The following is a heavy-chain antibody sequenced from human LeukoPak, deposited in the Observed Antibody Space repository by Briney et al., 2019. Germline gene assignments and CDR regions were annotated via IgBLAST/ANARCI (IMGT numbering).Heavy chain of an antibody. D-gene: IGHD3-9*01. CDR1: GFTVSTYY. Sequence: GGSLRLSCAVSGFTVSTYYMSWVRQVPGKGLEWVSVIYSGGSTYYADSVKGRFTISRDNSKNTLYLQMNSLRAEDTAVYYCVAYYDILTGYKYWGQGTLVTVSS. CDR3: VAYYDILTGYKY. CDR2: IYSGGST. V-gene: IGHV3-66*01. J-gene: IGHJ4*02.